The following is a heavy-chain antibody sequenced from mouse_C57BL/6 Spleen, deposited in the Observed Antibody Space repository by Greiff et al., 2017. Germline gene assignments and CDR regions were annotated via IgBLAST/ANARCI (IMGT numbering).Heavy chain of an antibody. Sequence: VQLKESVAELVRPGASVKLSCTASGFNTTNTYMHWVKQRPEQGLEWIGRIDPANGNTLDAPKFQGKATITADTSSNTAYLQLSSLTSEDTAISDCATIYCDYDGGDYFDYWGQGTTLTVSS. J-gene: IGHJ2*01. CDR3: ATIYCDYDGGDYFDY. CDR1: GFNTTNTY. D-gene: IGHD2-4*01. V-gene: IGHV14-3*01. CDR2: IDPANGNT.